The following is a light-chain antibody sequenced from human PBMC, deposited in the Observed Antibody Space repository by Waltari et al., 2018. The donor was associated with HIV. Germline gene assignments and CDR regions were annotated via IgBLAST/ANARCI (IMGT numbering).Light chain of an antibody. Sequence: QSALTQPRSVSGSPGQTVTISCTGTSSDVGGYDYVSWFQQHPDKAPKLIIYDVGQRPSGAPDGFSGSKSGNTAFLTISGLQAEDEADYYCCSYAGTYTYVFGSGTEVTAL. J-gene: IGLJ1*01. V-gene: IGLV2-11*01. CDR1: SSDVGGYDY. CDR2: DVG. CDR3: CSYAGTYTYV.